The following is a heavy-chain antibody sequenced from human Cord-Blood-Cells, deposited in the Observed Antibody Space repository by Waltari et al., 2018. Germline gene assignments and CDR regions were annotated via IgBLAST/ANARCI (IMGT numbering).Heavy chain of an antibody. CDR1: GGSISSYY. Sequence: QVQLQESGPGLVKPSETLSLPCTVSGGSISSYYWSWLRRPAGKGLEWIGHIYTSGSTNYNPSLKSRVTMSVDTSKNQFSLKLSSVTAADTAVYYCARGYYDFWSGYYYFDYWGQGTLVTVSS. D-gene: IGHD3-3*01. CDR2: IYTSGST. CDR3: ARGYYDFWSGYYYFDY. V-gene: IGHV4-4*07. J-gene: IGHJ4*02.